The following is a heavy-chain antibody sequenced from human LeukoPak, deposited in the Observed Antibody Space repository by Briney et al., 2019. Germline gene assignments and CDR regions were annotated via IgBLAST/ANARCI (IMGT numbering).Heavy chain of an antibody. CDR3: TTGTHYDSSGYYYA. CDR1: GFTFSSNW. Sequence: GGSLRLSCAASGFTFSSNWMHWVRQAAGKGRVWVSRINRDASSTNYADSVEGRFTISRDNAKNTLYLQMNSLKTEDTAVYYCTTGTHYDSSGYYYAWGQGTLVTVSS. J-gene: IGHJ4*02. V-gene: IGHV3-74*01. CDR2: INRDASST. D-gene: IGHD3-22*01.